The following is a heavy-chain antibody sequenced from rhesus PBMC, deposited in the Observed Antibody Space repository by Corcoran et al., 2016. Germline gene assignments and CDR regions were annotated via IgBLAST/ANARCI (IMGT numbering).Heavy chain of an antibody. D-gene: IGHD6-25*01. CDR1: GFTFRDYY. CDR3: ARRGRQLDFDY. Sequence: EVRLVESGGGLVQPGGALRLSCAASGFTFRDYYMSWVRQAPGKGPEWVGFLIKKANGGTAEYAASGKGRVTISRDDSKIISSLQMNSLKTEDTAVYYCARRGRQLDFDYWGQGVLVTVSS. V-gene: IGHV3-116*02. CDR2: LIKKANGGTA. J-gene: IGHJ4*01.